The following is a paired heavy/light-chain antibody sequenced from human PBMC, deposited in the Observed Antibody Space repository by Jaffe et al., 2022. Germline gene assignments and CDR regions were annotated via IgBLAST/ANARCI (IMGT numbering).Light chain of an antibody. CDR1: QGISNY. Sequence: DIQMTQSPSAMSASVGDRVTITCRASQGISNYLAWFQQKPGKVPKRLIYASSSLQSGVPSRFSGSGSGTEFTLTISSLQPEDFATYYCLQHNSYPPYTFGQGTKLEIK. V-gene: IGKV1-17*03. CDR2: ASS. CDR3: LQHNSYPPYT. J-gene: IGKJ2*01.
Heavy chain of an antibody. J-gene: IGHJ4*02. CDR2: ISGSGGST. D-gene: IGHD5-18*01. CDR3: LISLWGYSYGFGYSPVPDY. V-gene: IGHV3-23*01. Sequence: EVQLLESGGGLVQPGGSLRLSCAASGFTFSSYAMSWVRQAPGKGLEWVSAISGSGGSTYYADSVKGRFTISRDNSKNTLYLQMNSLRAEDTAVYYCLISLWGYSYGFGYSPVPDYWGQGTLVTVSS. CDR1: GFTFSSYA.